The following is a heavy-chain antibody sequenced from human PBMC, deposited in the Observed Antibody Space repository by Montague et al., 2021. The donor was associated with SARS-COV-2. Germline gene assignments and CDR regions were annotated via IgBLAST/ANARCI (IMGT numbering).Heavy chain of an antibody. Sequence: SETLSLTCTVSAGSISSHYWSWIRQPPGKALEWIGYVYYTGSTKYNPSLKSRVTISVDTSKNQFSLKLSSVTAADTAVYYCASEQIVVVPAAPYYYYGMDVWGQGTTVTVSS. D-gene: IGHD2-2*01. CDR2: VYYTGST. J-gene: IGHJ6*02. V-gene: IGHV4-59*08. CDR3: ASEQIVVVPAAPYYYYGMDV. CDR1: AGSISSHY.